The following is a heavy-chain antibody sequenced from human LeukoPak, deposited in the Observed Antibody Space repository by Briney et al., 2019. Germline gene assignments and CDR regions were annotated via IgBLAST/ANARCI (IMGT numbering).Heavy chain of an antibody. CDR1: GGSISSYY. CDR2: INYIRTT. CDR3: ARSYSSSDHYYYYGMDA. Sequence: SETLSLTCTVSGGSISSYYWNWIRQPPGKGLEWIGYINYIRTTDYNPSLKSRVTISLDTSKNRFSLKLSSVTAADTAMYYCARSYSSSDHYYYYGMDAWGQGTSVTVSS. D-gene: IGHD6-13*01. V-gene: IGHV4-59*08. J-gene: IGHJ6*02.